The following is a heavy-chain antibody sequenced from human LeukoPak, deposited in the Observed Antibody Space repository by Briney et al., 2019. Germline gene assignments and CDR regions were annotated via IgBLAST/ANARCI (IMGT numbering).Heavy chain of an antibody. D-gene: IGHD6-19*01. V-gene: IGHV4-34*01. CDR3: ARKAGGWDY. J-gene: IGHJ4*02. CDR1: GGSFSGYY. Sequence: SETLSLTCAVYGGSFSGYYWSWIRQPRGKGVEWIGEINHSGSTNYNPSLKSRVNISVDTSKNQFTLKVSSVTAADTAVYYFARKAGGWDYWGQGTLVTVSS. CDR2: INHSGST.